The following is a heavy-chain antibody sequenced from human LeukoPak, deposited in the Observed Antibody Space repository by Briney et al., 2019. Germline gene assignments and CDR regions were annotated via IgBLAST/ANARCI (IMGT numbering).Heavy chain of an antibody. CDR1: GFTFDDYA. J-gene: IGHJ4*02. V-gene: IGHV3-9*03. CDR2: ISWNSGSI. D-gene: IGHD3-3*01. CDR3: AKDSNYDFWSGYLFDY. Sequence: SGGSLRLSCAASGFTFDDYAMHWVRQAPGKGLEWVSGISWNSGSIGYADSVKGRFTISRDNAKNSLCLQMNSLRAEDMALYYCAKDSNYDFWSGYLFDYWGQGTLVTVSS.